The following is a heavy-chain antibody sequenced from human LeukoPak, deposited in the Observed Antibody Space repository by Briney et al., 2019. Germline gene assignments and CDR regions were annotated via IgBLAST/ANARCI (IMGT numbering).Heavy chain of an antibody. V-gene: IGHV1-46*01. D-gene: IGHD3-16*01. CDR3: ARDLGAAEDY. J-gene: IGHJ4*02. CDR1: GYTFTSYY. Sequence: GASVKVSCKASGYTFTSYYVHWVRQAPGQGLEWMGIINPSGGSRSYAQKFQGRVTMTRDTSTSTVYMELSSLRSEDTATYYCARDLGAAEDYWGQGTLVTVSS. CDR2: INPSGGSR.